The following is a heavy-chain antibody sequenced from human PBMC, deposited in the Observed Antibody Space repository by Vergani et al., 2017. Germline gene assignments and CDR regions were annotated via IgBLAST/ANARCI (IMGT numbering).Heavy chain of an antibody. CDR3: TKGSVYYHDSAGHGYDPYTGFDL. D-gene: IGHD5-12*01. CDR1: GITFWKFG. Sequence: VRLVESGGDLVQPGGSLRLSCAASGITFWKFGMHWVRQGPGKGLEWVSGISWNSGAVDYADSVRGRFTISRDNAKNSLFLEMNSLRFEDTAVYFCTKGSVYYHDSAGHGYDPYTGFDLWGQGTLVTVSS. J-gene: IGHJ3*01. V-gene: IGHV3-9*01. CDR2: ISWNSGAV.